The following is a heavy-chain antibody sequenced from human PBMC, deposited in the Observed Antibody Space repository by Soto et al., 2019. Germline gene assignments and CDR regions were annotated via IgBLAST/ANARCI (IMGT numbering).Heavy chain of an antibody. J-gene: IGHJ3*02. CDR1: GFTFSSYE. CDR2: ISSSGSTI. Sequence: PVGSLRLSCAASGFTFSSYEMNWVRQAPGKGLEWVSYISSSGSTIYYADSVKGRFTISRDNAKNSLYLQMNSLRAEDTAVYYCARALPYDSSGYGAFDIWGQGTMVTVSS. CDR3: ARALPYDSSGYGAFDI. V-gene: IGHV3-48*03. D-gene: IGHD3-22*01.